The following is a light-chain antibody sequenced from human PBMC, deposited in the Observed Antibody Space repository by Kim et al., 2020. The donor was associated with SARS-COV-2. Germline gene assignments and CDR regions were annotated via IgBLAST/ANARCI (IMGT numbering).Light chain of an antibody. CDR2: GKN. V-gene: IGLV3-19*01. Sequence: VALGQTVRITRQGDSLRSYYATWYQQKPGQAPILAIYGKNNRPSGIPDRFSCSSSRNTASLTITGTHACDDSDYYCNSRDTNANVVFGGGTQLTVL. J-gene: IGLJ2*01. CDR1: SLRSYY. CDR3: NSRDTNANVV.